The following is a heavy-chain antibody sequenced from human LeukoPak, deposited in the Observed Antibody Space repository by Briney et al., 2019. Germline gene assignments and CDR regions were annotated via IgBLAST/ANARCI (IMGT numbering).Heavy chain of an antibody. CDR3: ARLQPVFWSGYYAY. J-gene: IGHJ4*02. CDR1: GYTLTGYY. V-gene: IGHV1-2*02. CDR2: INPNSGGT. Sequence: ASVKVSCKASGYTLTGYYIHWVRQAPGQGLEWMGWINPNSGGTNYAQKFQGRVTMTRDTSISTAYMELSRLRSDDTAVYYCARLQPVFWSGYYAYWGQGTLVTVSS. D-gene: IGHD3-3*01.